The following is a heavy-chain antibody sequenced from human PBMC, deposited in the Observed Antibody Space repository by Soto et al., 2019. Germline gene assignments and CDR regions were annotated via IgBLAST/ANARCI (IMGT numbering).Heavy chain of an antibody. V-gene: IGHV3-7*04. J-gene: IGHJ3*01. CDR3: ARDGLYCTYANCRGYAYDV. Sequence: EVQLVGSGGGLVQPGGSLRLSCVASGFTFRTYWMTWVRQAPGKGLEWVANIKQDGSEKYYVDSVRGRFAISRDNAKDSLYLQINSLRVEDTAVYYCARDGLYCTYANCRGYAYDVWDQGTMVTVSS. CDR2: IKQDGSEK. CDR1: GFTFRTYW. D-gene: IGHD2-8*01.